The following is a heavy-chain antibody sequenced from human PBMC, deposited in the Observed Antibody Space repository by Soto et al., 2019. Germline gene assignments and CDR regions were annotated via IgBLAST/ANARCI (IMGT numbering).Heavy chain of an antibody. CDR3: ARYCGGDCPRVYYYYGVDV. CDR2: IIPILGIA. D-gene: IGHD2-21*02. J-gene: IGHJ6*02. Sequence: VKVSCKASGGTFSSYTISWVRQAPGQGLEWMGRIIPILGIANYAQKFQGRVTITADKSTSTAYMELSSLRSEDTAVYYCARYCGGDCPRVYYYYGVDVWGQGTTVTVSS. CDR1: GGTFSSYT. V-gene: IGHV1-69*02.